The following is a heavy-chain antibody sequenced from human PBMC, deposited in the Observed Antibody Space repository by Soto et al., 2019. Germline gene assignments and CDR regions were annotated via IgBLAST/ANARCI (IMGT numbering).Heavy chain of an antibody. Sequence: QVQLVQSGAEVKKPGASVKVSCKASGYTFTSYYMHWVRQAPGQGLEWMGIINPSGGSTSYAQKFQGGVTMTRDTSTSTVYMELSSLRSEDTAVYYCARVGIDYDFWSGYRDVWGQGTTVTVSS. CDR3: ARVGIDYDFWSGYRDV. V-gene: IGHV1-46*01. CDR2: INPSGGST. D-gene: IGHD3-3*01. J-gene: IGHJ6*02. CDR1: GYTFTSYY.